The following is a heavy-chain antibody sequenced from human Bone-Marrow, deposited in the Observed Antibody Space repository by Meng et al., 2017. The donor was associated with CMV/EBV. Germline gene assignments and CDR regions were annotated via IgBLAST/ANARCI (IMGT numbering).Heavy chain of an antibody. D-gene: IGHD6-19*01. Sequence: SETLSLTCTVSGYSISSGYYWGWIRQPPGKGLEWIGSIYHSGSTYYNPSLKSRVTISVDTSKNQFSLKLSSVTAADTAVYYCARLYSGWSGWFDPWGQGTLVTVAS. V-gene: IGHV4-38-2*02. CDR2: IYHSGST. CDR1: GYSISSGYY. CDR3: ARLYSGWSGWFDP. J-gene: IGHJ5*02.